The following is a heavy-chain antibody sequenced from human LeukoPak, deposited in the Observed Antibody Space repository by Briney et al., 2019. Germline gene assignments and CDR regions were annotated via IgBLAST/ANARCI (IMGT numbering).Heavy chain of an antibody. Sequence: GGSLRLSCAASGFTFSSYGMHWVRQAPGNGLEWVAVIWYDGSNKYYADSVKGRFTISRDNSKNTLYLQMNSLRAEDTAVYYCARELPYCSGGSCYSIYGMDVWGKGTTVTVSS. CDR3: ARELPYCSGGSCYSIYGMDV. D-gene: IGHD2-15*01. J-gene: IGHJ6*04. CDR1: GFTFSSYG. CDR2: IWYDGSNK. V-gene: IGHV3-33*01.